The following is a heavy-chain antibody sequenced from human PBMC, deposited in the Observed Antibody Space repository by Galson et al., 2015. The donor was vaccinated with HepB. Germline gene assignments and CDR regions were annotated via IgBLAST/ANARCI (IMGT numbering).Heavy chain of an antibody. J-gene: IGHJ4*02. CDR3: ARDPEGGAYVTVTTQLGLHFDY. D-gene: IGHD4-17*01. Sequence: SLRLSCAASGFTFSSYAMHWVRQAPGKGLEWVAVISYDGSNKYYADSVKGRFTISRDNSKNTLYLQMNSLRAEDTAVYYCARDPEGGAYVTVTTQLGLHFDYWGQGTLVTVSS. V-gene: IGHV3-30-3*01. CDR1: GFTFSSYA. CDR2: ISYDGSNK.